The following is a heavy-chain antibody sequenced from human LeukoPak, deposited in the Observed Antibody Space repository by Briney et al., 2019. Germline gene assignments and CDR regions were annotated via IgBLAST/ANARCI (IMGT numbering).Heavy chain of an antibody. CDR1: GGSISSGDYY. Sequence: SQTLSLTCTVSGGSISSGDYYWSWIRQPPGKGLEWIGYIYHSGSTYYNPSLKSRVTISVDRSKNQFSLKLSSVTAADTAVYYCARTSIAAQFDYWGQGTLVTVSS. CDR3: ARTSIAAQFDY. J-gene: IGHJ4*02. V-gene: IGHV4-30-2*01. D-gene: IGHD6-6*01. CDR2: IYHSGST.